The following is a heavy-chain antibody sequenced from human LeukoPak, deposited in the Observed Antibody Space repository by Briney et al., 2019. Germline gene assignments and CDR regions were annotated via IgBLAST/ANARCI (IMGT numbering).Heavy chain of an antibody. Sequence: SETLSLTCTVSGGSISSSSYYWGWIRQPPGKGLEWIGSIYYSGSTYYNPSLKSRVTISVDTSKNQFSLKLSSVTAADTAVYYCARDGIVGATIPAFDIWGQGTMVTVSS. CDR2: IYYSGST. V-gene: IGHV4-39*07. CDR3: ARDGIVGATIPAFDI. J-gene: IGHJ3*02. CDR1: GGSISSSSYY. D-gene: IGHD1-26*01.